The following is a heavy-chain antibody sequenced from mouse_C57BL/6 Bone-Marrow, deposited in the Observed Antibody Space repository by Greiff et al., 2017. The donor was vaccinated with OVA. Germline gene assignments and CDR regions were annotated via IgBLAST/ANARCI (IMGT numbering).Heavy chain of an antibody. Sequence: QVQLQQPGAELVKPGASVKMSCKASGYTFTSYWITWVKQRPGQGLEWIGDIYPGSGSTNYNEKFKSKATLTVDTSSSTAYMQLSSLTSEDSAVYYGASTYYYGSSLYWYFDVWGTGTTVTVSS. CDR3: ASTYYYGSSLYWYFDV. CDR1: GYTFTSYW. CDR2: IYPGSGST. V-gene: IGHV1-55*01. J-gene: IGHJ1*03. D-gene: IGHD1-1*01.